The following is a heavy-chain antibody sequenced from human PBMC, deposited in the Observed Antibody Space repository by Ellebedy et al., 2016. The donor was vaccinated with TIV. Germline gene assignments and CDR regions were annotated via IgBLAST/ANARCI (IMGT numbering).Heavy chain of an antibody. CDR2: ISSDGSDT. D-gene: IGHD2-21*01. CDR3: ARHSGGHGFDI. J-gene: IGHJ3*02. Sequence: PGGSLRLSCAASGFSISSHRMHWVRQAAGKGLVWVSHISSDGSDTSYADSVKGRFIISRDNAANTLDLQMSSLRAEDTALYYCARHSGGHGFDIWGQGTMVTVSP. V-gene: IGHV3-74*01. CDR1: GFSISSHR.